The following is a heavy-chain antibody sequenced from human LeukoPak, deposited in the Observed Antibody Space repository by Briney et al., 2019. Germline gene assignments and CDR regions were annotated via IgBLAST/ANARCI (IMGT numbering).Heavy chain of an antibody. CDR3: ITPLPYSAQ. D-gene: IGHD2-21*01. CDR2: IKSKTDGGTT. CDR1: GFTFSNAW. J-gene: IGHJ4*02. Sequence: GGSLRLSCAASGFTFSNAWMTWVRQAPGKGLEWVGRIKSKTDGGTTDYAAPVKDRFTISRDDSKSMMYLQMNSLKTEDTAVYYCITPLPYSAQGGQGTLVTVSS. V-gene: IGHV3-15*01.